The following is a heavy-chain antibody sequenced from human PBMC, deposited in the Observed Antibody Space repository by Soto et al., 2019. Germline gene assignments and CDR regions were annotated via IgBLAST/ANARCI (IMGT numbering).Heavy chain of an antibody. D-gene: IGHD3-3*01. CDR1: GYTFTSYG. Sequence: ASVKVSCKASGYTFTSYGISWVRQAPGQGLEWMGWNSAYNGNTNYAQKLQGRVTMTTDTSTSTAYMELRSLRSDDTAVYYCARSSPGYDFWSGYYSGGNFDYWGQGTLVTVSS. J-gene: IGHJ4*02. V-gene: IGHV1-18*01. CDR3: ARSSPGYDFWSGYYSGGNFDY. CDR2: NSAYNGNT.